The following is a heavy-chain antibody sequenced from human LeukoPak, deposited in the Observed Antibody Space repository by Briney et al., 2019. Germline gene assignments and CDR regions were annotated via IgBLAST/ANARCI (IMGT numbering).Heavy chain of an antibody. CDR3: ARQGLVGATDY. V-gene: IGHV4-34*01. J-gene: IGHJ4*02. CDR2: INHSGST. CDR1: GGSFSGYY. Sequence: SETLSLTCAVYGGSFSGYYWSWIRQPPGKGLEWIGEINHSGSTNYNPSLKSRVTISVDTSKNQFSLTLSSVTAADTAVYYCARQGLVGATDYWGQGTLVTVSS. D-gene: IGHD1-26*01.